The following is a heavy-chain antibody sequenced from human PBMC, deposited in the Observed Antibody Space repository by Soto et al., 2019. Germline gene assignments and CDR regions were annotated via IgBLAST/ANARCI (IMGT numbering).Heavy chain of an antibody. CDR1: GFIVRSNY. D-gene: IGHD3-10*01. J-gene: IGHJ6*02. CDR2: IYSSGNI. CDR3: ARDSGMIRGNYGMDV. V-gene: IGHV3-53*01. Sequence: GGSLRLSCAASGFIVRSNYMTWVRQSPGKGLEWVSVIYSSGNIYYADSVKGRFTTSSDNSQNTMFLQMNSLRAEDTAVYYCARDSGMIRGNYGMDVWGQGTTVTVSS.